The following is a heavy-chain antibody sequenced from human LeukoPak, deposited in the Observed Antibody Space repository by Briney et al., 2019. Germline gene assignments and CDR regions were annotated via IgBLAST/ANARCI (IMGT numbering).Heavy chain of an antibody. Sequence: ASVKVSCKASGYTFTSYAMHWVRQAPGQRLEWMGWINACNGNTKYSQKFQGRVTITRDTSASTAYMELSSLRSEDTAVYYCAREWVYYDILTGSKYGMDVWGQGTTVTVSS. CDR2: INACNGNT. CDR3: AREWVYYDILTGSKYGMDV. J-gene: IGHJ6*02. CDR1: GYTFTSYA. V-gene: IGHV1-3*01. D-gene: IGHD3-9*01.